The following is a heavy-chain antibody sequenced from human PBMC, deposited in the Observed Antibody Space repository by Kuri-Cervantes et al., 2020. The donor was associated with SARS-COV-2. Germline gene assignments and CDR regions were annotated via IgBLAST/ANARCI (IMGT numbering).Heavy chain of an antibody. CDR2: ITGDGTST. CDR1: GFTFNNYA. D-gene: IGHD5-18*01. Sequence: LSLTCAASGFTFNNYAMTWVRQAPGKGLEWVSGITGDGTSTYYADSVKGRFTISRDNSKNTLSLQMNSLRAEDTAVYYCAKDFRYDKYNYGYDYWGQGTRVTVSS. V-gene: IGHV3-23*01. J-gene: IGHJ4*02. CDR3: AKDFRYDKYNYGYDY.